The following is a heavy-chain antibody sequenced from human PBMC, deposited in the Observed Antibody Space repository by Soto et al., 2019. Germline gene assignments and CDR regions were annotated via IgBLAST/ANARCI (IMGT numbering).Heavy chain of an antibody. CDR2: ISGYGGKR. Sequence: ASVKVSCKASAYTFNTFGVTWVRQAAGQVLEWMGCISGYGGKRDYSRELQGRITLTADPSTSTSYMELRNLTSDDTAGYYCARGWGKYFGVNDFWGQ. J-gene: IGHJ4*01. V-gene: IGHV1-18*01. D-gene: IGHD2-8*01. CDR3: ARGWGKYFGVNDF. CDR1: AYTFNTFG.